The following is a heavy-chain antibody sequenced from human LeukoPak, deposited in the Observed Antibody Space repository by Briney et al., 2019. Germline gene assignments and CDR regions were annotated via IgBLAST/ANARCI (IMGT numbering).Heavy chain of an antibody. Sequence: SVKVSCKASGGTFSSYAISWVRQAPGQGLEWMGRIIPIFGIANYAQKFQGRVTITADKSTSTAYMELSSLRSEDTAVYYCAGESRPNYYDSSGYRFDYWGRGTLVTVSS. V-gene: IGHV1-69*04. D-gene: IGHD3-22*01. J-gene: IGHJ4*02. CDR3: AGESRPNYYDSSGYRFDY. CDR1: GGTFSSYA. CDR2: IIPIFGIA.